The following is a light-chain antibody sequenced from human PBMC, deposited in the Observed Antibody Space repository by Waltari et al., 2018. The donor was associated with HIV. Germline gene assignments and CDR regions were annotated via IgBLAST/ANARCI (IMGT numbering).Light chain of an antibody. CDR2: DAS. CDR3: QQRSKWPPLT. CDR1: QSVTTY. J-gene: IGKJ4*01. Sequence: DIALTQSPATLSLSPGERATLSCRASQSVTTYLAWYQQKPGQAPRLLIYDASNRASGIPARFSGSGSGTDFTLTISSLEPEDFAVYYCQQRSKWPPLTFGGGTKVEIK. V-gene: IGKV3-11*01.